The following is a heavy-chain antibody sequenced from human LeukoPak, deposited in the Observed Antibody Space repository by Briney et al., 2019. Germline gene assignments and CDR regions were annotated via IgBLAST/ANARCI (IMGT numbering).Heavy chain of an antibody. CDR3: ARVRRYCSGGSCYFDY. CDR1: GGSISSSAYY. D-gene: IGHD2-15*01. Sequence: SETLSLTCIVSGGSISSSAYYWGWIRQPPGKGLEWIGTIYYSGNTYSNPSLKSRVTISVDTSKNQFSLKLSSVTAADTAVYYCARVRRYCSGGSCYFDYWGQGTLVTVSS. V-gene: IGHV4-39*07. J-gene: IGHJ4*02. CDR2: IYYSGNT.